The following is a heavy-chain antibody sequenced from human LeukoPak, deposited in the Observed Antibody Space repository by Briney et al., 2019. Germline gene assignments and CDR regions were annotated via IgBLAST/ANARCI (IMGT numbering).Heavy chain of an antibody. CDR3: ARPYSSGWDNWFDP. J-gene: IGHJ5*02. CDR2: ISSSGRTI. CDR1: GFTLSDYY. V-gene: IGHV3-11*04. Sequence: GGPLTLSCTASGFTLSDYYMSWIRQAPGKGLQWVSYISSSGRTIHYADSVKGRFTISRDNAKSLLYLQMNSLRAEDTAVYYCARPYSSGWDNWFDPWGQETLVTVFS. D-gene: IGHD6-19*01.